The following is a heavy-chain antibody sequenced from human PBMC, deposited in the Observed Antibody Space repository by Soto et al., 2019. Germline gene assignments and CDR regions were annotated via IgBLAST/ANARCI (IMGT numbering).Heavy chain of an antibody. CDR1: GYTFTSYY. CDR3: ARDPRRGYDSSGTALDY. CDR2: INPSGGST. V-gene: IGHV1-46*01. Sequence: GPSVKVTCKASGYTFTSYYMHWVRQAPGQGLEWMGIINPSGGSTSYAQKFQGRVTMTRDTSTSTVYMELSSLRSEDTAVYYCARDPRRGYDSSGTALDYWGQGTLVTVSS. D-gene: IGHD3-22*01. J-gene: IGHJ4*02.